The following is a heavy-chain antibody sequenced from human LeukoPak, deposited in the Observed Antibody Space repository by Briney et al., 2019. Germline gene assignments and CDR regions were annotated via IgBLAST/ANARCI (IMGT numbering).Heavy chain of an antibody. J-gene: IGHJ4*02. CDR1: GYTFNNFF. V-gene: IGHV1-18*01. D-gene: IGHD3-10*02. Sequence: ASVTVSCKASGYTFNNFFISWVRQAPGQGLERVGWISPHSHTTHYAEKFQGRVTMTTDTSTTTVYMELRSLRSDDTAVYFCARGQTMYYWVQGTPVTVSS. CDR3: ARGQTMYY. CDR2: ISPHSHTT.